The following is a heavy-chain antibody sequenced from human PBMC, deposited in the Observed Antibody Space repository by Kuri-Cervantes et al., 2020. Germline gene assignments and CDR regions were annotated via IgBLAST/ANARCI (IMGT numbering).Heavy chain of an antibody. J-gene: IGHJ4*02. D-gene: IGHD3-16*01. CDR3: AREPLPTNVWLNFDF. CDR2: INAGNGNT. V-gene: IGHV1-3*01. Sequence: ASVKVSCKASGYTFTSYAMHWVRQAPGQRLEWMGWINAGNGNTKYSQKFQGRVTITRDTSASTAYMELSSLRSGDPAVYYCAREPLPTNVWLNFDFWGQGTLVTVSS. CDR1: GYTFTSYA.